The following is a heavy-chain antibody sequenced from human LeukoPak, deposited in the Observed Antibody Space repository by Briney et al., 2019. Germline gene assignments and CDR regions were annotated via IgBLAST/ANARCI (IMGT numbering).Heavy chain of an antibody. Sequence: QPGGSLRLSCAASGFTFSSYAMHWVRQAPGKGLEWVAVISYDGSNKYYADSVKGRFTISRDNSKNTLCLQMNSLRAEDTAVYYCARAINKVFDYWGQGTLVTVSS. CDR3: ARAINKVFDY. CDR2: ISYDGSNK. V-gene: IGHV3-30-3*01. CDR1: GFTFSSYA. J-gene: IGHJ4*02.